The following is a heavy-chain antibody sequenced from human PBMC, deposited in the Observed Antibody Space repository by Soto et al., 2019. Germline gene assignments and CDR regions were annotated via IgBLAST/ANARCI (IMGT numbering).Heavy chain of an antibody. Sequence: SVKVSCKASGFTFTSSAVQWVRQARGQRLECIGWIVVGSGNTNYAQKFQERVTSTRDMSTSTADMELSSLRSEYTAVYYCAAEHQDGYSSSSGYYYYYGMDVWG. J-gene: IGHJ6*02. CDR3: AAEHQDGYSSSSGYYYYYGMDV. CDR1: GFTFTSSA. V-gene: IGHV1-58*01. D-gene: IGHD6-6*01. CDR2: IVVGSGNT.